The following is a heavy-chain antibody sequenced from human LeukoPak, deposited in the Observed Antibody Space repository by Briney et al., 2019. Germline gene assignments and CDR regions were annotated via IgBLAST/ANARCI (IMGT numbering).Heavy chain of an antibody. CDR1: GFIFGDYS. CDR3: ARDHNFAFDN. D-gene: IGHD5-24*01. J-gene: IGHJ4*02. Sequence: PGGSLRLSCAASGFIFGDYSMNWVRQPPGKGLEWISYIGIDSGNTKYADSVKGRFTISADSAKNSQFLHMNSLRVEDTAVYYCARDHNFAFDNWGQGTLVTVSS. CDR2: IGIDSGNT. V-gene: IGHV3-11*06.